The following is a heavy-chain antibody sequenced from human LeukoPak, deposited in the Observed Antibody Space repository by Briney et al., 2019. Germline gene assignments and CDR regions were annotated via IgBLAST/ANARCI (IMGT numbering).Heavy chain of an antibody. CDR2: IYYSGST. CDR1: GGSISSSSYY. J-gene: IGHJ1*01. CDR3: ARHTAGPEYFQH. D-gene: IGHD2-21*02. Sequence: SETLSLTRTVSGGSISSSSYYWGWIRQPPGKGLEWIGSIYYSGSTYYNPSLKSRVTISVDTSKNQFSLKLSSVTAADTAVYYCARHTAGPEYFQHWGQGTLVTVSS. V-gene: IGHV4-39*01.